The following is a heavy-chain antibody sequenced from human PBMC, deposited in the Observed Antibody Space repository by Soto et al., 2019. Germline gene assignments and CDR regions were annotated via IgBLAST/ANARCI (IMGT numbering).Heavy chain of an antibody. D-gene: IGHD4-17*01. Sequence: QVQLVQSGAEVKKPGSSVKVSCKASGGTFSSYAISWVRQAPGQGLEWMGGIIPIFGTANYAQKIQGRVTITADDYTSKAYMELSSLRSEDTAVYYCARAGDSYMTTVVTPFDYWGQGTLVTVSS. CDR3: ARAGDSYMTTVVTPFDY. J-gene: IGHJ4*02. CDR2: IIPIFGTA. CDR1: GGTFSSYA. V-gene: IGHV1-69*01.